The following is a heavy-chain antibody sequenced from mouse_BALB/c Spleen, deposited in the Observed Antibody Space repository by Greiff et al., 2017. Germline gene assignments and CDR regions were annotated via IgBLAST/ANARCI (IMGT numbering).Heavy chain of an antibody. CDR2: IDPENGNT. CDR3: ARDYDYGGFAY. J-gene: IGHJ3*01. V-gene: IGHV14-1*02. CDR1: GFNIKDYY. Sequence: EVKLMESGAELVRPGALVKLSCKASGFNIKDYYMHWVKQRPEQGLEWIGWIDPENGNTIYDPKFQGKASITADTSSNTAYLQLSSLTSEDTAVYYCARDYDYGGFAYWGQGTLVTVSA. D-gene: IGHD2-4*01.